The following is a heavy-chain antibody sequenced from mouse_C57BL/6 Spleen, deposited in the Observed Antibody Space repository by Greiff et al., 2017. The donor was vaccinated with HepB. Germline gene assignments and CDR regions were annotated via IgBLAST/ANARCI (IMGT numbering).Heavy chain of an antibody. V-gene: IGHV2-9-1*01. CDR1: GFSLTSYA. CDR2: IWTGGGT. J-gene: IGHJ2*01. Sequence: VMLVESGPGLVAPSQSLSITCTVSGFSLTSYAISWVRQPPGKGLEWLGVIWTGGGTNYNSALKSRLSISKDNSKSQVFLKMNSLQTDDTARYYCARNKGNYDHYFDYWGQGTTLTVSS. D-gene: IGHD1-1*01. CDR3: ARNKGNYDHYFDY.